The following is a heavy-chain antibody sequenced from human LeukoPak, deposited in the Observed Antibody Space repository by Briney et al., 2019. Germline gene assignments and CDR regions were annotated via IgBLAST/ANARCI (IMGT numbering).Heavy chain of an antibody. CDR1: GYTFSDYT. V-gene: IGHV7-4-1*01. Sequence: AASVKVSCKASGYTFSDYTINWVRQAPGQGLEWMGWINTNTGDPIYARGFKGRFVLSVDKSVNTAYLEIASLQTEDNAVYYCARSPRGVIGLLDYWGQGTLVTVSS. D-gene: IGHD3-10*01. J-gene: IGHJ4*02. CDR3: ARSPRGVIGLLDY. CDR2: INTNTGDP.